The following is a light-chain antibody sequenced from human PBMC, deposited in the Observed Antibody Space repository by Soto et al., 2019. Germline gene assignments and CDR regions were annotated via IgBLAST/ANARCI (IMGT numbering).Light chain of an antibody. V-gene: IGKV1-9*01. CDR3: QQVESYPST. CDR1: QGISSF. CDR2: AAS. J-gene: IGKJ4*01. Sequence: IQLTQTPSSLSSSVGDRVTITCRASQGISSFLSWYQQKPGKAPKLLIYAASSLQSAVPSRFSGSGFGTYFTLTITSLQPEDFATYYCQQVESYPSTFGGGTKVEMK.